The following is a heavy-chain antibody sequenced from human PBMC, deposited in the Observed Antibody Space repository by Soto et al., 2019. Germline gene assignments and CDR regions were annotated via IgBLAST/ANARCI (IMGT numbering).Heavy chain of an antibody. D-gene: IGHD5-12*01. CDR1: GYTFTSYD. CDR2: MNPNSGNT. J-gene: IGHJ6*03. Sequence: ASVKVSCKASGYTFTSYDINWVRQATGQGLEWMGWMNPNSGNTGYAQKFQGRVTMTRNTSISTAYMELSSLRSEDTAVYYCARGAVATINYYSYYYMDVWCKGSTVTVSS. CDR3: ARGAVATINYYSYYYMDV. V-gene: IGHV1-8*01.